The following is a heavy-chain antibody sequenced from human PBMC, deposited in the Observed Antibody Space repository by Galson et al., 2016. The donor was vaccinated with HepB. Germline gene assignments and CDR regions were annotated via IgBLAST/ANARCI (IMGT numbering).Heavy chain of an antibody. CDR3: ARASWEFATNFDY. V-gene: IGHV1-18*01. D-gene: IGHD1-26*01. CDR1: GYSFTTYG. CDR2: ISVYNGDT. J-gene: IGHJ4*02. Sequence: SVKVSCKASGYSFTTYGITWVRQAPGQGLEWMGWISVYNGDTKYAEKLQGRVTMTTDTSTGTAYMELRSLRSDDTAVYYCARASWEFATNFDYWGQGTLVTVPS.